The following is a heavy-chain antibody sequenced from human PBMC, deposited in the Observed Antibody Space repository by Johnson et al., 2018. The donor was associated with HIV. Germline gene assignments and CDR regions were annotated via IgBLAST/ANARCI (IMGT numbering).Heavy chain of an antibody. V-gene: IGHV3-30*03. Sequence: QVQLVESGGGVVQPGRSLRLSCAASGFTVSRNYMSWVRQAPGKGLQWVAVISYDGTNKYYADSVQGRFTISRDDSKDTLYLQMNSLRAEDTAVYYCASLPIAARPPTDAFDIWGQGTMVTVSS. CDR2: ISYDGTNK. CDR3: ASLPIAARPPTDAFDI. J-gene: IGHJ3*02. CDR1: GFTVSRNY. D-gene: IGHD6-6*01.